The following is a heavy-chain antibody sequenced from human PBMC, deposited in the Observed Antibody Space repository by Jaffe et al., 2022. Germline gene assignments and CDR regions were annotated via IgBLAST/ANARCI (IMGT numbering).Heavy chain of an antibody. J-gene: IGHJ6*03. D-gene: IGHD3-9*01. Sequence: QMQLVQSGPEVKKPGTSVKVSCKASGFTFTSSAMQWVRQARGQRLEWIGWIVVGSGNTNYAQKFQERVTITRDMSTSTAYMELSSLRSEDTAVYYCAAQGAQSYDILTGPYYYYYYMDVWGKGTTVTVSS. CDR2: IVVGSGNT. CDR1: GFTFTSSA. CDR3: AAQGAQSYDILTGPYYYYYYMDV. V-gene: IGHV1-58*02.